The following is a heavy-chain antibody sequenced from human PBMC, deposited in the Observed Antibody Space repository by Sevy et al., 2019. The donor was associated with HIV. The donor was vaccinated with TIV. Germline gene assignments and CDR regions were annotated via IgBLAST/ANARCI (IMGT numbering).Heavy chain of an antibody. J-gene: IGHJ6*02. CDR3: ARDQGKDAPMDV. CDR2: IWHDGKNK. D-gene: IGHD6-13*01. V-gene: IGHV3-33*01. Sequence: GGSLRLSCVASGFTFRNYGMHWVRQAPGKGLEWVAVIWHDGKNKNYAESVKGRYTIFRDKSKNTLYLEMNSLRVEDTAVFYCARDQGKDAPMDVWGQGTTVTVSS. CDR1: GFTFRNYG.